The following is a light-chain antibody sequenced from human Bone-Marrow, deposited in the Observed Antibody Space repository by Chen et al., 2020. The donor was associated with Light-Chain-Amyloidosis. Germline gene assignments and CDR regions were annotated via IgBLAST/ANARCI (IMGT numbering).Light chain of an antibody. CDR2: RDN. V-gene: IGLV3-25*03. J-gene: IGLJ2*01. CDR1: DLPTKY. CDR3: QSADSSGTYEVI. Sequence: SYELTQPPSVSVSPGQTARITCSGDDLPTKYAYWYQQKPGQAPVLGIHRDNERRAGISERFSGSSSGTTATLTISGVQAEDEDDYHCQSADSSGTYEVIFGGGTKLTVL.